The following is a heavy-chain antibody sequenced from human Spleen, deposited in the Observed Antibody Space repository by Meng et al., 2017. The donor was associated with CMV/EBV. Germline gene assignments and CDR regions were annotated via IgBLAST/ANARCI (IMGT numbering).Heavy chain of an antibody. CDR1: GFTFSSYG. CDR2: IRYDGSNK. D-gene: IGHD6-13*01. CDR3: AKGGYSSSWYDY. Sequence: QVQRVESGGGVVQPGGSLRLSCAASGFTFSSYGMHWVRQAPGKGLEWVAFIRYDGSNKYYADSVKGRFTISRDNSKNTLYLQMNSLRAEDTAVYYCAKGGYSSSWYDYWGQGTLVTVSS. V-gene: IGHV3-30*02. J-gene: IGHJ4*02.